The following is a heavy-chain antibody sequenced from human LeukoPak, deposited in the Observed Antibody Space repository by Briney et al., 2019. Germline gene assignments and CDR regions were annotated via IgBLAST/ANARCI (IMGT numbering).Heavy chain of an antibody. D-gene: IGHD2-15*01. CDR3: ARDRYCSGGSCSHLHFDY. CDR1: GYTFTSYY. J-gene: IGHJ4*02. CDR2: INPSGGST. Sequence: ASVKVSCKASGYTFTSYYMHWVRQAPGQGLEWMGIINPSGGSTSYAQKFQGRVTMTRDTSTSTVYMELSSLRSEDTAVYYCARDRYCSGGSCSHLHFDYWAREPWSPSPQ. V-gene: IGHV1-46*01.